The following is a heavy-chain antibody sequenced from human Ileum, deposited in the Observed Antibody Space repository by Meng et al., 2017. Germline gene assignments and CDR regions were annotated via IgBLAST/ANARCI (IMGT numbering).Heavy chain of an antibody. V-gene: IGHV4-30-2*06. D-gene: IGHD6-19*01. Sequence: QLQLQESGSVLVKPSQTLSLTCSVSGGSITSGGYSWSWIRQSPGKGLEWIGYIYYSGSTYYSPSLKSRVTISLDRSKSQFSLQLNSVTAADTAVYYCARRSGAYDSWGQGTLVTVSS. J-gene: IGHJ5*01. CDR3: ARRSGAYDS. CDR1: GGSITSGGYS. CDR2: IYYSGST.